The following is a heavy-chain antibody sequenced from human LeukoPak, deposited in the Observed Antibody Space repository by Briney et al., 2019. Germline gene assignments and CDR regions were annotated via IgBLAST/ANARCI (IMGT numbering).Heavy chain of an antibody. D-gene: IGHD1-14*01. J-gene: IGHJ4*02. CDR3: ARPELGDFDY. CDR1: GFTFSSYS. Sequence: TTGGSLRLSCAASGFTFSSYSMNWVRQAPGKGLEWVSSISSSSSYIYYADSVKGRFTISRDNAKNSLYLQMNSLRAEDTAVYYCARPELGDFDYWGQGTPVTVSS. V-gene: IGHV3-21*01. CDR2: ISSSSSYI.